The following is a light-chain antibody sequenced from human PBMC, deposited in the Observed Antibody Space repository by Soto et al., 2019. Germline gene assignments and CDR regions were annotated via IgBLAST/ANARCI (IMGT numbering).Light chain of an antibody. CDR2: GNS. CDR1: SSNIGAGYD. V-gene: IGLV1-40*01. CDR3: QSYDSSLSGSGV. J-gene: IGLJ1*01. Sequence: QSVLTQPPSVYGAPGQRVTISCTGSSSNIGAGYDVHWYQQLPGTAPKLLIYGNSNRPSGVPDRFSGPKSGTSGSLAITGLQAEDEADYYCQSYDSSLSGSGVFGTGTKLTVL.